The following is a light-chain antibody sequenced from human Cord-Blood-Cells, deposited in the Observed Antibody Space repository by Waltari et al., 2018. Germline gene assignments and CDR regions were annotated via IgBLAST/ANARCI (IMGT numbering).Light chain of an antibody. V-gene: IGKV1-5*03. Sequence: DIQMNQSPSTLSASVGDRVTITCRASQSISSWLAWYQQKPGKSPKLLSYKASSLESGVPSRFSGSGSGTEFTLTISSLQPDDFATYYCQQYNSYSLTFGGGTKVEIK. J-gene: IGKJ4*01. CDR3: QQYNSYSLT. CDR2: KAS. CDR1: QSISSW.